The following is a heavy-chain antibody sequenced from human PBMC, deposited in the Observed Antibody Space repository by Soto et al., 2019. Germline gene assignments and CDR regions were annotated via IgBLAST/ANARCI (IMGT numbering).Heavy chain of an antibody. D-gene: IGHD5-12*01. J-gene: IGHJ6*02. Sequence: ASVKVSCKASGHTFTSYDINWVRQATGQGLEWMGWMNPNSGNTGYAQKFQGRVTMTRNTSISTPYMELSSLRSEDTAVYYCASFSGYDYYYYYGMDVWGQGTTGT. V-gene: IGHV1-8*01. CDR3: ASFSGYDYYYYYGMDV. CDR2: MNPNSGNT. CDR1: GHTFTSYD.